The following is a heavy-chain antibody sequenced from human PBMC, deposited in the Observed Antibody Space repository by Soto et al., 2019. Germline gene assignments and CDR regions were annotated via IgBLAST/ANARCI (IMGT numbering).Heavy chain of an antibody. Sequence: QVQLVQSGAEVRKPGASVKVSCKASGYTFNNYFMHWVRQAPAQGLEWMGVITPSSGSTTYAQRFQGRLTMTRDTSTSTVYMELRSLRSDDTAVYFCARDLVPIWNYVGLAPGAQHWFDPWGQGTLVTVSS. CDR1: GYTFNNYF. J-gene: IGHJ5*02. V-gene: IGHV1-46*02. CDR3: ARDLVPIWNYVGLAPGAQHWFDP. CDR2: ITPSSGST. D-gene: IGHD1-7*01.